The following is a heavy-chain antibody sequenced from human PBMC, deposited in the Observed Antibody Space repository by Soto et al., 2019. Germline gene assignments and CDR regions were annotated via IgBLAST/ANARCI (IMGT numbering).Heavy chain of an antibody. J-gene: IGHJ4*02. V-gene: IGHV3-7*01. Sequence: GGSLRLSCAASGFTFSSYWMSWVRQAPGKGLEWVANIKQDGSEKYYVDSVKGRFTISRDNAKNSLYLQMNSLRAEDTAVYYCARHGSSLRSGSYLFDYWGQGTLVTVSS. CDR2: IKQDGSEK. D-gene: IGHD1-26*01. CDR3: ARHGSSLRSGSYLFDY. CDR1: GFTFSSYW.